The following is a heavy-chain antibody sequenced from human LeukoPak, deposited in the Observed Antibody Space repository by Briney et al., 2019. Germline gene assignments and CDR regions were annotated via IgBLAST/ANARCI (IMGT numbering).Heavy chain of an antibody. Sequence: GGSLRLSCAASGFTFSDYYMSWIRQAPGKGLEWVSYISSSGSTIYYADSVKGRFTISRDNAKNSLYLQMNSLGAEDTAVYYCARVWDIVVVPAAIAAAFDIWGQGTMVTVSS. V-gene: IGHV3-11*04. J-gene: IGHJ3*02. D-gene: IGHD2-2*01. CDR3: ARVWDIVVVPAAIAAAFDI. CDR2: ISSSGSTI. CDR1: GFTFSDYY.